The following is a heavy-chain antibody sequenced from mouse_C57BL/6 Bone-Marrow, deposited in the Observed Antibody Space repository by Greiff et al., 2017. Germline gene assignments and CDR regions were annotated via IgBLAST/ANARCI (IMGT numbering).Heavy chain of an antibody. CDR3: ARERRRWYFDV. CDR1: GYTFTSYW. V-gene: IGHV1-64*01. Sequence: QVQLQQPGAELVKPGASVKLSCKASGYTFTSYWMHWVKQRPGQGLEWIGMIHPNSGSTNYNEKFKSKATLTVDKSSSTAYMHLSSLTSEDSAVYYCARERRRWYFDVWGTGTTVTVSS. CDR2: IHPNSGST. J-gene: IGHJ1*03.